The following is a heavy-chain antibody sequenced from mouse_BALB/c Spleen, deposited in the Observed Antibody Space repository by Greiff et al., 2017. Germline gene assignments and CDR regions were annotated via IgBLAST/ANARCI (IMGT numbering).Heavy chain of an antibody. CDR1: GFTFSSYT. D-gene: IGHD1-1*01. CDR2: ISSGGGNT. J-gene: IGHJ1*01. CDR3: ARRGSYYGSSSWYFDV. Sequence: DVKLVESGGGLVKPGGSLKLSCAASGFTFSSYTMSWVRQTPEKRLEWVATISSGGGNTYYPDSVKGRFTISRDNAKNNLYLQMSSLRSEDTALYYCARRGSYYGSSSWYFDVWGAGTTVTVSS. V-gene: IGHV5-9*03.